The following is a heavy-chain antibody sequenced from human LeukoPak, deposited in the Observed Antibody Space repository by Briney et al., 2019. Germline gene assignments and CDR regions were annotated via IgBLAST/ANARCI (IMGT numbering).Heavy chain of an antibody. J-gene: IGHJ6*03. CDR1: GGSFSGYY. V-gene: IGHV4-34*01. Sequence: SETLSLTCAVYGGSFSGYYWSWIRQPPGKGLEWIGEINHSGSTYYNPSLKSRVTISVDTSKNQFSLKLSSVTAADTAVYYCAGDLKDYYMDVWGKGTTVTISS. CDR3: AGDLKDYYMDV. CDR2: INHSGST.